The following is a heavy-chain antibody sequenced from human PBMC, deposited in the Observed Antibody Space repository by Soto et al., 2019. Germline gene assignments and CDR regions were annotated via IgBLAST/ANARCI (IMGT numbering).Heavy chain of an antibody. CDR2: IYYSWST. D-gene: IGHD6-19*01. V-gene: IGHV4-59*01. CDR1: GASISVYS. CDR3: ARSTDSSGWRFDS. J-gene: IGHJ4*02. Sequence: QVQLQESGPGLVKPSETLSLTCTVSGASISVYSWSWIRQPPGKGLEWIGYIYYSWSTNYNPSLKSRVAISVDTSKNQFSLNLSSVTAADTAVYYCARSTDSSGWRFDSWGQGTQVTVSS.